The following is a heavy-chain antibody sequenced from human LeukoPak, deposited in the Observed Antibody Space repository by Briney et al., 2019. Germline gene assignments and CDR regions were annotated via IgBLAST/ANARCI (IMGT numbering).Heavy chain of an antibody. CDR3: ARGPGSGSYYGY. CDR1: GGSFSGYY. V-gene: IGHV4-34*01. D-gene: IGHD3-10*01. Sequence: SETLSLTCAVYGGSFSGYYWSWIRPPPGKGLEWIGEINHSGSTNYNPSLKSRVTISVDTSKNQFSLKLSSVTAADTAVYYCARGPGSGSYYGYWGQGTLVTVSS. J-gene: IGHJ4*02. CDR2: INHSGST.